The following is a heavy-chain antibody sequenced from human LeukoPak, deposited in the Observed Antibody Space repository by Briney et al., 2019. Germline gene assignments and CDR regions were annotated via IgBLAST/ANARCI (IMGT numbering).Heavy chain of an antibody. V-gene: IGHV4-30-4*01. J-gene: IGHJ1*01. CDR1: GGSISSGDYY. CDR3: ARGERPEYFQH. CDR2: IYYSGST. Sequence: SETLSLTCTVSGGSISSGDYYWRWIRQPPGKGLEWIGYIYYSGSTYYNPSLKSRVTISVDTSKNQFSLKLSSVTAADTAAYYCARGERPEYFQHWGQGTLVTVSS.